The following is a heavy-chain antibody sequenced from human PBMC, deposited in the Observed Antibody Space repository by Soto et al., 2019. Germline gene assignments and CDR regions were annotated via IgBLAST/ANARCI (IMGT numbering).Heavy chain of an antibody. V-gene: IGHV1-18*01. CDR3: ARDLYYSSGRYFDHDAFDI. J-gene: IGHJ3*02. CDR2: ISPHNDRT. CDR1: GYNFTSYG. D-gene: IGHD6-19*01. Sequence: QVQLVQSGADVKKPGASVKVSCKASGYNFTSYGISWVRKALGQGFEWMGWISPHNDRTKYARRFQDRVTMTTETPTSTVYMELGSLRSDDTAVYYCARDLYYSSGRYFDHDAFDIWGQGTVVTVSS.